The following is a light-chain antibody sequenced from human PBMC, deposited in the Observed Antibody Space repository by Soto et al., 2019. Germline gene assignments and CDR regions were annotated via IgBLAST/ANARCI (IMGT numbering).Light chain of an antibody. V-gene: IGLV2-14*03. Sequence: QSALTQPASVSGSPGQSITISCTGTSSDVGGNKYVSWYQHYPGKAPKLMICDVSNRPSGVSNRFSGSKSGNTAPLTISGLQAEDEADYYCSAFTGTTYVFGTGTKVTVL. CDR2: DVS. CDR1: SSDVGGNKY. J-gene: IGLJ1*01. CDR3: SAFTGTTYV.